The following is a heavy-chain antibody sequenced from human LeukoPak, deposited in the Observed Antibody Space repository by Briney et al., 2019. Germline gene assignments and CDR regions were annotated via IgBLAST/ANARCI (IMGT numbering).Heavy chain of an antibody. D-gene: IGHD2-8*02. CDR3: AREGYCTGGTCFDN. Sequence: ASVPDSRKASGYTFTGYYSHWVRQAPGQGLEWMGWINPNSGGTDYAQKFTGRVTTTRDTSISTVYRELSRLRSDDTAVYYCAREGYCTGGTCFDNWGQVTPCSVSS. CDR2: INPNSGGT. J-gene: IGHJ4*02. V-gene: IGHV1-2*02. CDR1: GYTFTGYY.